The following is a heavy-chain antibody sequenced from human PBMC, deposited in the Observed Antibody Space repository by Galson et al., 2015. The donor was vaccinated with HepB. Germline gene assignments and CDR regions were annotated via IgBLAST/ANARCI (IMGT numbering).Heavy chain of an antibody. Sequence: QSGAEVKKPGESLKISCKGSGYSFTSYWIGWVRQMPGKGLEWMGIIYPGDSDTRYSPSFQGQVTISADKSISTAYLQWSSLKASDTAMYYCARHRYCGGDCYSSPPDYCGQGTLVTVSS. CDR1: GYSFTSYW. CDR2: IYPGDSDT. J-gene: IGHJ4*02. V-gene: IGHV5-51*01. CDR3: ARHRYCGGDCYSSPPDY. D-gene: IGHD2-21*01.